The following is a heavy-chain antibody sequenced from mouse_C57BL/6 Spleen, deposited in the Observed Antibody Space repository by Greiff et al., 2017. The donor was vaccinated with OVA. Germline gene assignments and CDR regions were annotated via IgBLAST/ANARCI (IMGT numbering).Heavy chain of an antibody. J-gene: IGHJ3*01. Sequence: QVQLQQPGAELVKPGASVKLSCKASGYTFTSYWMPWVKQRPGRGLEWIGSIDPNSGGTKYNEKFKSKATLTVDKPSSTAYMQLSSLSSEDSAVNYYARNDYYSKYVAWFAYWGQGTLVTVSA. CDR3: ARNDYYSKYVAWFAY. V-gene: IGHV1-72*01. CDR1: GYTFTSYW. CDR2: IDPNSGGT. D-gene: IGHD2-5*01.